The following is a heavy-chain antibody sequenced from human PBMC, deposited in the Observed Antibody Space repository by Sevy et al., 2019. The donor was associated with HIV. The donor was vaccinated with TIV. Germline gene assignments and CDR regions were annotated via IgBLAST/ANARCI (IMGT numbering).Heavy chain of an antibody. V-gene: IGHV3-33*07. CDR2: VSSDESNK. CDR1: GFTFINYG. CDR3: ARDAQRLPLGELSPIPSARGGMDV. J-gene: IGHJ6*02. Sequence: GGSLRLSCAASGFTFINYGMYWVRQAPGKGLEWVAFVSSDESNKYYVESGKGRFTISRDNSKNTLYLQMNSLRPEDRAVYYCARDAQRLPLGELSPIPSARGGMDVWGQGTAVTVSS. D-gene: IGHD3-16*02.